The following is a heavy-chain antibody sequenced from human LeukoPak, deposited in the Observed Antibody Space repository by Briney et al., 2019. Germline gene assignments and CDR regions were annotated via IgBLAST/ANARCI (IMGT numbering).Heavy chain of an antibody. CDR1: GFTFSSYS. V-gene: IGHV3-48*01. CDR3: ARESAGDYANHWYLDL. CDR2: ISSSSSTI. D-gene: IGHD4-17*01. Sequence: GGSLRLSCAASGFTFSSYSMNWVRQAPGKGLEWVSYISSSSSTIYYADSVKGRFTISRDNAKNSLYLQMNSLRAEDTAVYYCARESAGDYANHWYLDLWGRGTLVTVSS. J-gene: IGHJ2*01.